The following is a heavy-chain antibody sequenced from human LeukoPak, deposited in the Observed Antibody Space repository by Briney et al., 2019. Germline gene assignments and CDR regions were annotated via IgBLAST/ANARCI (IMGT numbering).Heavy chain of an antibody. V-gene: IGHV5-10-1*01. CDR3: ASPGNQLPPLGYYGMDV. J-gene: IGHJ6*04. CDR1: GYSFISYW. D-gene: IGHD2-2*01. Sequence: GESLKISCKGSGYSFISYWISWVRQMPGKGLEWMGRIDPSDSYTNYSPSFQGHVTISADKSISTAYLQWSSLKASDTAMYYCASPGNQLPPLGYYGMDVWGKGTTVTVSS. CDR2: IDPSDSYT.